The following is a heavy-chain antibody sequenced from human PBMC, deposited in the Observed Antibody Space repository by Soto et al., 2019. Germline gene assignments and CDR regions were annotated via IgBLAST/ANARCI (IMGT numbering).Heavy chain of an antibody. Sequence: GGSLSSSWAPSGFTFEDYAMHGVRQAPGKAREWASGISWNSGSIGYADSVKGRFTISRDNAKNSLYLQMNSLRAEDTALYYCAKDYSGSPLNAFDIWGQGTMVTVSS. CDR2: ISWNSGSI. J-gene: IGHJ3*02. V-gene: IGHV3-9*01. CDR1: GFTFEDYA. D-gene: IGHD1-26*01. CDR3: AKDYSGSPLNAFDI.